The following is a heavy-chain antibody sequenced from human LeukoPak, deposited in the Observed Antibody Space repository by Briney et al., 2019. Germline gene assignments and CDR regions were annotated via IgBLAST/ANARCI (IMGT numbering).Heavy chain of an antibody. CDR2: INTSGTS. J-gene: IGHJ5*02. D-gene: IGHD6-25*01. V-gene: IGHV4-4*07. CDR1: GGSIRSYY. CDR3: AREDGGPRWLDP. Sequence: SEILSLTCTVCGGSIRSYYWSWIRQPAGKGLEWIGRINTSGTSNDNPSLRSRVTMSVDTSKNQFSLNLSSVTAADTAVYYCAREDGGPRWLDPWGQGTLVTVSS.